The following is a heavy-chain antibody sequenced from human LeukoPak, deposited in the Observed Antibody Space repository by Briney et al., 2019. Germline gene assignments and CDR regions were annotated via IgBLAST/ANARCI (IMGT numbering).Heavy chain of an antibody. V-gene: IGHV4-34*01. J-gene: IGHJ2*01. CDR2: INHSGST. D-gene: IGHD2-15*01. Sequence: SETLSLTCAVYGGSFSGYYWSWIRQPPGKGLEWIGEINHSGSTNYNPSLKSRVTMSVDTSKNQFSLKLSSVTAADTAVYYCASWWPTDVQTVSGGRGTLVTVS. CDR3: ASWWPTDVQTVS. CDR1: GGSFSGYY.